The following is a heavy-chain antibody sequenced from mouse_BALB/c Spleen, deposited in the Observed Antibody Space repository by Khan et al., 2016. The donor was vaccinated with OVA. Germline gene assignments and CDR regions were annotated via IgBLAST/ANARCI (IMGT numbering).Heavy chain of an antibody. D-gene: IGHD1-3*01. CDR2: ISYSGST. V-gene: IGHV3-2*02. J-gene: IGHJ4*01. CDR1: GYSITSDYA. CDR3: ARDGTRYNGAMDY. Sequence: EVKLLESGPGLVKPSQSLSLTCTVTGYSITSDYAWNWIRQFPGNKLEWMAYISYSGSTNYNPALKSRISITRDTSKNQLFLQLNSVTTEDTATYYCARDGTRYNGAMDYWGQGTSVTVSS.